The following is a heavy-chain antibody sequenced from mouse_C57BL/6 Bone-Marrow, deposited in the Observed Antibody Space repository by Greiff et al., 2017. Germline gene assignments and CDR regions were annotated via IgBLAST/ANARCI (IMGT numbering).Heavy chain of an antibody. V-gene: IGHV7-3*01. CDR3: ARSSYGYFDV. CDR1: GFTFTDYY. CDR2: IRNKANGYTT. J-gene: IGHJ1*03. Sequence: DVKLVESGGGLVQPGGSLSLSCAASGFTFTDYYMSWVRQPPGKALEWLGFIRNKANGYTTEYSASVKGRFTIFRDNFQSILYLQMNALRAEDSATYYCARSSYGYFDVWGTGTTVTVSS. D-gene: IGHD1-1*01.